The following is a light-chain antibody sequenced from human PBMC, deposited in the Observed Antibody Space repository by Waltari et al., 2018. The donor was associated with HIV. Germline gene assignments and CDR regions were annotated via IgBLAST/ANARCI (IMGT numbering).Light chain of an antibody. J-gene: IGLJ2*01. CDR3: AAWDDNLSAVV. CDR1: SSNIGANW. CDR2: RNN. Sequence: QSVLTQPPSTSGTPGQRVTISCSGSSSNIGANWVCWFQQLPGTAPKILIYRNNQRPSGVPDRYSASKSGTSASLAISDLRADDEADYYCAAWDDNLSAVVFGGRTKLSVL. V-gene: IGLV1-47*01.